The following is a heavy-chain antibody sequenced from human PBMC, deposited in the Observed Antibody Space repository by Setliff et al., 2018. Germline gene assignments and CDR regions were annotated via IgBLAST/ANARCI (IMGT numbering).Heavy chain of an antibody. CDR2: FHTGGST. J-gene: IGHJ6*03. CDR1: GGSFSGYY. CDR3: ARALLWFGEGMDV. D-gene: IGHD3-10*01. V-gene: IGHV4-59*10. Sequence: ETLSLTCAVYGGSFSGYYWSWIRQPAGKGLEWIGHFHTGGSTNYNRSLRSRVSISVDTSKNQFSLKLSSVTAADTATYYCARALLWFGEGMDVWGKGTTVTVSS.